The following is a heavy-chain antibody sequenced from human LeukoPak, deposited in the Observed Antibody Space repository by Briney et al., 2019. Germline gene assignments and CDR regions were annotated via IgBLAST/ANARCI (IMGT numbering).Heavy chain of an antibody. J-gene: IGHJ4*02. D-gene: IGHD6-6*01. CDR1: GYTFTSYY. Sequence: ASVKVSCKASGYTFTSYYMHWVRQAPGQGLEWMGIINPSGGSTSYAQKFQGRVTITRDTSASTAYMELSSLRSEDTAVYYCASSGAWYSSSRNFDYWGQGTLVTVSS. CDR2: INPSGGST. V-gene: IGHV1-46*01. CDR3: ASSGAWYSSSRNFDY.